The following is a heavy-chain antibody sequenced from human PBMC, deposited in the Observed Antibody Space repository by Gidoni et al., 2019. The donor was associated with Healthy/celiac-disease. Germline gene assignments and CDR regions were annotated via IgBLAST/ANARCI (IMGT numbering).Heavy chain of an antibody. CDR2: ISSSSSTI. V-gene: IGHV3-48*02. D-gene: IGHD6-13*01. J-gene: IGHJ6*02. CDR3: ARDSSSWLQAYYYGMDV. Sequence: EVQLVESVGGLVQPGGSLRLSCAASGFPFILYRRNWVRQAPGKGLEWVSYISSSSSTIDYADSVKGRCTISRDNAKNSLYLQMNSLRDEDTAVYYCARDSSSWLQAYYYGMDVWGQGTTVTVSS. CDR1: GFPFILYR.